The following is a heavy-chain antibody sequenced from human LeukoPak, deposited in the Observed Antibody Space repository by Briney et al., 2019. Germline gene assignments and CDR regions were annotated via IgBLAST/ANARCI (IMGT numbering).Heavy chain of an antibody. Sequence: GGSLRPSYTTSGFIFHTYTMHWVRQAPGKGLEWVSSISSTSIAIYYADSVKGRFTISRDNAENSLYLQMNGLRAEDTAVYYCARGYTYGQIFDYWGQGALVTVSP. CDR1: GFIFHTYT. V-gene: IGHV3-21*06. D-gene: IGHD5-18*01. CDR3: ARGYTYGQIFDY. J-gene: IGHJ4*02. CDR2: ISSTSIAI.